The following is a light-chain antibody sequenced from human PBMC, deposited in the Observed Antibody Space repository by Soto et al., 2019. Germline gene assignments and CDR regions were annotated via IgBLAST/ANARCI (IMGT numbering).Light chain of an antibody. V-gene: IGKV1-16*01. Sequence: DIQMTQSPSSLSASVGDRITITCRASQDISNYLAWYQQKPGKAPKLLIYAASTLQSGVPSRFSGSGSGTDFTLTISCLQSEDFATYYCQQYYSYPITFGQGTDWRL. CDR2: AAS. J-gene: IGKJ5*01. CDR1: QDISNY. CDR3: QQYYSYPIT.